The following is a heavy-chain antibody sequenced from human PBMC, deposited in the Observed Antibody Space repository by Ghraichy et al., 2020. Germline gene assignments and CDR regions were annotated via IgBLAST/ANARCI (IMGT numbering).Heavy chain of an antibody. V-gene: IGHV1-69*13. J-gene: IGHJ6*02. CDR1: GGTFSSYA. D-gene: IGHD3-10*01. Sequence: SVKVSCKASGGTFSSYAISWVRQAPGQGLEWMGGIIPIFGTANYAQKFQGRVTITADESTSTAYMELSSLRSEDTAVYYCARGRYYGSGIQGYYYGMDVWGQGTTVTVSS. CDR2: IIPIFGTA. CDR3: ARGRYYGSGIQGYYYGMDV.